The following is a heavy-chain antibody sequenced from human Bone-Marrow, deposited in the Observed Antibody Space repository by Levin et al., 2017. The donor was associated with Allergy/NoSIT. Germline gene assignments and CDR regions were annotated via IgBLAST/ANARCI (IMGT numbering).Heavy chain of an antibody. CDR3: VREERYSYGTDY. CDR2: INPSGGGT. Sequence: ASVKVSCKASGYTFNNYYIHWGRQAPGQGLEWRGIINPSGGGTTFAQKFQGRGTMTRDTSTSTVYMELNSLRYEDTAVYYCVREERYSYGTDYWGQGTLVTVSS. D-gene: IGHD5-12*01. J-gene: IGHJ4*02. V-gene: IGHV1-46*02. CDR1: GYTFNNYY.